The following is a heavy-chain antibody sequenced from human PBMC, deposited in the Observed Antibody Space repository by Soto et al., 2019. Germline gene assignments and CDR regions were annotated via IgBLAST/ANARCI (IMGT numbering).Heavy chain of an antibody. V-gene: IGHV4-59*01. Sequence: QVQLQESGPGLVKPSETLSLTCTVSGGSISNYYWSWIRQSLGKGLEWIGHIYYTGGTNYNPSLKSRVTISIDTSKNQFSLKLNSVTAADTAVYYCARGYSYGFAIGYWGQGTLATVSS. CDR3: ARGYSYGFAIGY. CDR2: IYYTGGT. J-gene: IGHJ4*02. CDR1: GGSISNYY. D-gene: IGHD5-18*01.